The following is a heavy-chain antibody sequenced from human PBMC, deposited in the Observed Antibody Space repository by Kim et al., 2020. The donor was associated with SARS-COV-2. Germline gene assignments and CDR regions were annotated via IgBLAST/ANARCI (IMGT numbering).Heavy chain of an antibody. CDR2: INHSGIT. CDR3: ARGRYIGTYFYGMDV. Sequence: SETLSLTCVDSGASFSGYYWTWIRQPPGRGLEWIGEINHSGITNYNPSLKSRVTISADMSKKWFSLRVSDVTVADMALYFCARGRYIGTYFYGMDVWGQGTTVTVSS. J-gene: IGHJ6*02. CDR1: GASFSGYY. D-gene: IGHD1-26*01. V-gene: IGHV4-34*01.